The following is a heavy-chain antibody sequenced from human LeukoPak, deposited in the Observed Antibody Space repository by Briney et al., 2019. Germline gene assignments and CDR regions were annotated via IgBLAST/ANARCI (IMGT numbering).Heavy chain of an antibody. CDR3: ATAYSSFDY. V-gene: IGHV3-23*01. CDR2: ISGSGGST. J-gene: IGHJ4*02. CDR1: GFTFSTYA. D-gene: IGHD6-19*01. Sequence: GGSLRLSCAASGFTFSTYAMSWVRQAPGKGLEWVSGISGSGGSTHYADSVKGRFTISRDNSKNTLYLQMNSLKTEDTAVYYCATAYSSFDYWGQGTLVTVSS.